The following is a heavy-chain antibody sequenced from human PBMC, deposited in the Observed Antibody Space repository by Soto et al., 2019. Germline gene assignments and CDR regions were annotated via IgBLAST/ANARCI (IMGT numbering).Heavy chain of an antibody. CDR2: INAGNGNT. D-gene: IGHD3-22*01. Sequence: ASVKVSCKASGYTFTSYAMHWVRQAPGQRLEWMGWINAGNGNTKYSQKFQGRVTITRDTSASTAYMELSSLRSEDTAVYYCAREFRSYYDSSGYDYWGQGTLVTGSS. J-gene: IGHJ4*02. CDR3: AREFRSYYDSSGYDY. V-gene: IGHV1-3*01. CDR1: GYTFTSYA.